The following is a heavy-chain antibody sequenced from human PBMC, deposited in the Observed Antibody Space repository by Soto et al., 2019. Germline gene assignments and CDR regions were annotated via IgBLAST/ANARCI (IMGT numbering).Heavy chain of an antibody. CDR3: ARPSGTDYYGMDV. CDR1: GGTFSSYT. J-gene: IGHJ6*02. V-gene: IGHV1-69*02. D-gene: IGHD1-1*01. CDR2: IIPILGIA. Sequence: QVQLVQSGAEVKKPGSSVKVSCKASGGTFSSYTISWVRQAPGQGLEWMGRIIPILGIANYAKKFQGRVTITAYKSTSTAYMELSSMRSEDTAVYYCARPSGTDYYGMDVWGQGTTVTVSS.